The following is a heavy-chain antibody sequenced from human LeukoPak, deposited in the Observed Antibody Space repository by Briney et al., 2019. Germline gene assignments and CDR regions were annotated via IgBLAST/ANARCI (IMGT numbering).Heavy chain of an antibody. CDR1: GFTVSSDY. D-gene: IGHD5-24*01. CDR2: VYTGGGT. V-gene: IGHV3-53*01. Sequence: GGSLRLACAASGFTVSSDYMSWVRQAPGRGLEWVSVVYTGGGTFYTDSVKGRFTISRDNSKNTLYLQMNSLRAEDTAVYYCARGWLFDYWGQGTLVTVSS. CDR3: ARGWLFDY. J-gene: IGHJ4*02.